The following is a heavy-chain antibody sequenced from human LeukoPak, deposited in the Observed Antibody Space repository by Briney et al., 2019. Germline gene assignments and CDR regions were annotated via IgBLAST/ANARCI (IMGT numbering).Heavy chain of an antibody. J-gene: IGHJ6*02. Sequence: PGRSLRLSCAASGFTFSSYAMHWVRQAPGKGLEWEAVISYDGSNKYYADSVKGRFTISRDNSKNTLYLQMNSLRAEDTAVYYCARVGVPYYYYGMDVWGQGTTVIVSS. CDR3: ARVGVPYYYYGMDV. CDR2: ISYDGSNK. V-gene: IGHV3-30-3*01. CDR1: GFTFSSYA.